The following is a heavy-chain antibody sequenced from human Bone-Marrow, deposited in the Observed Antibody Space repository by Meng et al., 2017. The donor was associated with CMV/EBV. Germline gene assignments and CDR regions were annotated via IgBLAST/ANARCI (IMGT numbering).Heavy chain of an antibody. CDR2: ISSGGDSI. CDR3: AKDKSPYSSSGIDY. Sequence: GESLKISCAASGFTFSNYEMNWVRQTPEKGLEWISYISSGGDSIYYADSVRGRFTISRDNTRNSLYLQMNSLRAEDTAVYYCAKDKSPYSSSGIDYWGQGTLVTVSS. CDR1: GFTFSNYE. D-gene: IGHD6-6*01. J-gene: IGHJ4*02. V-gene: IGHV3-48*03.